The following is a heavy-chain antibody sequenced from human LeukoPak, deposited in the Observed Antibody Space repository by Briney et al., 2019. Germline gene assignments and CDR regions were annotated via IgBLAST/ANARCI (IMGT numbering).Heavy chain of an antibody. Sequence: ASVKVSRKVSGYTLTELSMHWVRQAPGKGLEWMGGFDSEDGETIYAQKFQGRVTMTEDTSTDTAYMELSSLRSEDTAVYYCAFSGYSYGYSFDYWGQGTLVTVSS. D-gene: IGHD5-18*01. CDR3: AFSGYSYGYSFDY. CDR1: GYTLTELS. CDR2: FDSEDGET. J-gene: IGHJ4*02. V-gene: IGHV1-24*01.